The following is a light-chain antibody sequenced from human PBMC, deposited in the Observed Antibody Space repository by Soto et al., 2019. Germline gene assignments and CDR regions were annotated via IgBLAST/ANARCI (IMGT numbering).Light chain of an antibody. CDR1: QSLLHSNGYTY. V-gene: IGKV2-28*01. CDR2: LGS. CDR3: MQALQNPWT. J-gene: IGKJ1*01. Sequence: DIVMTQSPLSLPVTPGEPASISCRSSQSLLHSNGYTYLDWFLQKPGQSPQLLISLGSNRASGVPDRFSGSRSGTDFTLKISRVEAEDVGVYYCMQALQNPWTFGQGTKVEIK.